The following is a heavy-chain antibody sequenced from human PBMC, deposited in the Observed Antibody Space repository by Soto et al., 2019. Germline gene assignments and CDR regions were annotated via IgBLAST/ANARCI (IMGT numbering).Heavy chain of an antibody. CDR3: ARDFGYFGVDV. CDR2: IYYSGTT. J-gene: IGHJ6*02. CDR1: GGSVISGSHY. Sequence: SETLSLTCTVSGGSVISGSHYWSWIRQPPGKRLEWIGYIYYSGTTNRNPSLESRVTISMDTSENRFSLKLTPVTDADTAVYFCARDFGYFGVDVWGQGTTVTVSS. V-gene: IGHV4-61*01. D-gene: IGHD3-3*01.